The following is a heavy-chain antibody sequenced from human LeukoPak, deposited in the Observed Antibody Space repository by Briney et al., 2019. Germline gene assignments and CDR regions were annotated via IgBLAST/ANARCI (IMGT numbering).Heavy chain of an antibody. J-gene: IGHJ4*02. V-gene: IGHV3-30*02. D-gene: IGHD2-15*01. CDR1: GFTFSSYG. CDR3: ATLGCSGGSCSFDY. Sequence: GGSLRLSCAASGFTFSSYGMHWVRQAPGKGLEWVAFIRYDGSNKYYADSVKGRFTISRDNSKNTLYLQMHSLRAEDTAVYYCATLGCSGGSCSFDYWGQGTLVTVSS. CDR2: IRYDGSNK.